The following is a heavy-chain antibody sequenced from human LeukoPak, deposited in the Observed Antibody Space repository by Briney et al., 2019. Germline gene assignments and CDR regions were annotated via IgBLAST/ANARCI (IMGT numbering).Heavy chain of an antibody. V-gene: IGHV4-61*02. Sequence: PSQTLSLTXTVSGGSIRSGSYYWSWIRQPAGKGLEWIGRIYTSGSTNYNPSLKSRVTISVDTSKNQFSLKLNSVTAADTAVYYCARDQKGPFDYWGQGALVTVSS. CDR3: ARDQKGPFDY. CDR1: GGSIRSGSYY. J-gene: IGHJ4*02. CDR2: IYTSGST.